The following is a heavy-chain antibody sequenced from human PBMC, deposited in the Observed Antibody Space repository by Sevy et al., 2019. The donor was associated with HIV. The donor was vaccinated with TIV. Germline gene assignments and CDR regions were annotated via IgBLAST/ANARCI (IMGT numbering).Heavy chain of an antibody. V-gene: IGHV3-21*01. Sequence: GGSLRLSCAASGFTFSSYGLSSYSMNWVRQAPGKGLEWVSSISSISYIFYADSVKGRFTISRDNAKNSGYLQMNSLRAEETAVYYCARDRGVGTSSYGMDVWGQGTTVTVSS. J-gene: IGHJ6*02. D-gene: IGHD1-26*01. CDR2: ISSISYI. CDR3: ARDRGVGTSSYGMDV. CDR1: GFTFSSYGLSSYS.